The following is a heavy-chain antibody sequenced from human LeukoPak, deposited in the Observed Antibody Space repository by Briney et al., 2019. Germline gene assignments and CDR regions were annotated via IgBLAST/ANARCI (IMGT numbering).Heavy chain of an antibody. CDR3: ARGRIAAAGTPYADY. J-gene: IGHJ4*02. CDR1: GFTFSSYS. Sequence: GGSLRLSCAASGFTFSSYSMNWVRQAPGKGLEWVSSISNSSSYIYYADSVKGRFTISRDNAKNSLYLQMNSLRAEDTAVYYCARGRIAAAGTPYADYWGQGTLVTVSS. CDR2: ISNSSSYI. D-gene: IGHD6-13*01. V-gene: IGHV3-21*01.